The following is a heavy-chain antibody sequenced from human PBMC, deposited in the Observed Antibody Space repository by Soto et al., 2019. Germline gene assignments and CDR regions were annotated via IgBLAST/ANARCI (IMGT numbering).Heavy chain of an antibody. J-gene: IGHJ6*02. Sequence: PGGSLRLSCAVSGFSFSTYGVTWVRQAPGKGLEWVCGVSGGSGVTHYADSVKGRFTISRDNSKNTLYLQMNSLRAEDTAVYYCANTRYQLLYRGGGPPRYGMDVWGQGTTLTVSS. CDR1: GFSFSTYG. CDR3: ANTRYQLLYRGGGPPRYGMDV. CDR2: VSGGSGVT. V-gene: IGHV3-23*01. D-gene: IGHD2-2*02.